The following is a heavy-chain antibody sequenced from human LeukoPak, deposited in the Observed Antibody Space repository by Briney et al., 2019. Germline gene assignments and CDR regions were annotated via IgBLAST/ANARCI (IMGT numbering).Heavy chain of an antibody. D-gene: IGHD6-19*01. J-gene: IGHJ5*02. CDR3: VKVGGGGGWYWSP. Sequence: PGGSLRLSCTGSGFTFSYYVISSVRQAPGKILELVSGISDSGDDSDYADSVKGRFTISRDNSKNTLFLQMNIRRVEDTAVYYCVKVGGGGGWYWSPWGQGTLVTVSS. CDR2: ISDSGDDS. V-gene: IGHV3-23*01. CDR1: GFTFSYYV.